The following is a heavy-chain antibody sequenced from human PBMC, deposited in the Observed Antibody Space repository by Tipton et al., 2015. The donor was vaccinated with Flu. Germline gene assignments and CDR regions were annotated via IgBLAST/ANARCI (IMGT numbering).Heavy chain of an antibody. CDR1: EFIFSTSW. D-gene: IGHD5-12*01. Sequence: SLRLSCAASEFIFSTSWMHWVRQAPGKGLEWVSRVNGDGSSTTYADSVKGRFTISRDNAKNMLYLQMNSLRAEDTAVYYCARENGYSGYDSSFDFWGQGTLVTVSS. CDR3: ARENGYSGYDSSFDF. J-gene: IGHJ4*02. CDR2: VNGDGSST. V-gene: IGHV3-74*01.